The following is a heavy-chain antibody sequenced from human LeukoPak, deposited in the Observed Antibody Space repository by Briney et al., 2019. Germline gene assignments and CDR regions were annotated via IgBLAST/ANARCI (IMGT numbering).Heavy chain of an antibody. V-gene: IGHV4-38-2*02. CDR1: GYPISSGYY. J-gene: IGHJ6*03. D-gene: IGHD6-13*01. CDR2: IYHSGST. CDR3: ARDRIAAAGTIYYMDV. Sequence: SETLSLTCTVSGYPISSGYYWGWIRQPPGKGLEWIGSIYHSGSTYYNPSLKSRVTISVDTSKNQFSLKLSSVTAADTAVYYCARDRIAAAGTIYYMDVWGKGTTVTVSS.